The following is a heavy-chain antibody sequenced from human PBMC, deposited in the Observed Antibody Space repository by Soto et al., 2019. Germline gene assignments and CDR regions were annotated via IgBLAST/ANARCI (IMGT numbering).Heavy chain of an antibody. V-gene: IGHV3-33*01. J-gene: IGHJ4*02. D-gene: IGHD6-19*01. CDR1: GFTFSSYG. Sequence: XVSLRLSCAASGFTFSSYGMHWVRQAPGKGLEWVAVIWYDGSNKYYADSVKGRFTTSRDNSKNTLYLQMNSLRAEDTAVYYCARDAYSSGWYGHFDYWGQGTLVTVSS. CDR3: ARDAYSSGWYGHFDY. CDR2: IWYDGSNK.